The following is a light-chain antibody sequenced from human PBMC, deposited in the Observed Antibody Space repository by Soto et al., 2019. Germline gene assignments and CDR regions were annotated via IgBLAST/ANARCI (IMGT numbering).Light chain of an antibody. J-gene: IGLJ2*01. CDR3: AAWNDIVSGLV. CDR2: RAD. V-gene: IGLV1-47*01. CDR1: SSNIGNNY. Sequence: QPVLTQSPSASGTPGQTVTISCSGRSSNIGNNYVYWYHQLPGPAPRLVMYRADNRPSGVSDRFSGSKSGTSASLAISGLRSEDEGDYYCAAWNDIVSGLVFGGGTKLTVL.